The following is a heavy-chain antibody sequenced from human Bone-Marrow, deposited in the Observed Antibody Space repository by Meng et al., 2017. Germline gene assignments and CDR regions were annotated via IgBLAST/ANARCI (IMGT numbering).Heavy chain of an antibody. J-gene: IGHJ4*02. Sequence: SVKVSCKASGGTFSSYAISWVRQAPGQGLEWMGGIIPIFGTANYAQKFQGRVTITTDESTSTAYMELSSLRSEDTAVYYCARDKGNVSSGYYYVVYFDYWGQGTLVTCYS. V-gene: IGHV1-69*05. D-gene: IGHD3-22*01. CDR2: IIPIFGTA. CDR1: GGTFSSYA. CDR3: ARDKGNVSSGYYYVVYFDY.